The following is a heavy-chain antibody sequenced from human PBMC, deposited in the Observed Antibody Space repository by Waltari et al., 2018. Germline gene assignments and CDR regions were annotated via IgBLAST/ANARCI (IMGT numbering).Heavy chain of an antibody. CDR2: IRHPGRT. CDR1: GASFSDYY. Sequence: QVQLQQWGAGLLGPSETLSLTCSVYGASFSDYYCGWVRQPPGKGLEWIGQIRHPGRTNYNPSLKSRVTISIDTPRSQFSLRLSSVTAADTALYFCTRGGNYDFWSHRPFVDPWGQGTLVTVSS. V-gene: IGHV4-34*01. J-gene: IGHJ5*02. D-gene: IGHD3-3*01. CDR3: TRGGNYDFWSHRPFVDP.